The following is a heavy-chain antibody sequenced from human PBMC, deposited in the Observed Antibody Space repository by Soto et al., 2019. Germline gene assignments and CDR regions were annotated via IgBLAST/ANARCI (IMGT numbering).Heavy chain of an antibody. CDR2: VYYSGST. J-gene: IGHJ3*02. CDR3: ARQSITATGMAAFDI. D-gene: IGHD6-13*01. V-gene: IGHV4-59*08. Sequence: PSETLSLTCTVSGGSISTYDWSWIRQPPGKGLEWIGYVYYSGSTNYNPSLKSRGTISVDTSKNQFSLKLSSVTAADTAVYYCARQSITATGMAAFDIWGQGTMVTVS. CDR1: GGSISTYD.